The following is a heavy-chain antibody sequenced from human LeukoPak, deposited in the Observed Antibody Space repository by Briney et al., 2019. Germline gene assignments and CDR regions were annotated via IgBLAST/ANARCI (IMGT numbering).Heavy chain of an antibody. D-gene: IGHD4-17*01. CDR3: ARDRAHYGDYDY. J-gene: IGHJ4*02. CDR2: INHSGST. V-gene: IGHV4-34*01. CDR1: GGSFSGYY. Sequence: SETLSLTCAVYGGSFSGYYWSWIRQPPAKGLEWIGEINHSGSTNYNPSLKSRVTISVDTSKNQFSLQLNSVTPEDTAVYYCARDRAHYGDYDYWGQGTLVTVSS.